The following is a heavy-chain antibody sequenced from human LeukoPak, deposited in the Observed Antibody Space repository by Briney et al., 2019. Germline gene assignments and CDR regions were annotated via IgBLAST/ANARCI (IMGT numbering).Heavy chain of an antibody. V-gene: IGHV3-30*04. CDR1: GFTFSSYA. D-gene: IGHD5-12*01. CDR2: ISYDGSNK. CDR3: ARERVREVATITYYYYYGMDV. J-gene: IGHJ6*04. Sequence: GRSLRLSCAASGFTFSSYAMHWVRNAPGKGLEWVAVISYDGSNKYYADSVKGRFTISRDNSKDTLYLQMNSLRAEDTAVYYCARERVREVATITYYYYYGMDVWGKGTTVTVS.